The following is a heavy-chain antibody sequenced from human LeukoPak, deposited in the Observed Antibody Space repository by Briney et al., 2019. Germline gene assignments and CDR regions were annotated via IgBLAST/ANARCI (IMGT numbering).Heavy chain of an antibody. CDR3: ARDYDILTGYGAGPMDV. CDR1: GYTFTGYY. J-gene: IGHJ6*03. CDR2: INPNSGGT. Sequence: ASVKVSCKASGYTFTGYYMHWVRQAPGQGLEWMGWINPNSGGTNYAQKFQGRVTMTRDTSISTAYMELSRLRSDDTAVYYCARDYDILTGYGAGPMDVWGKGTTVTVSS. V-gene: IGHV1-2*02. D-gene: IGHD3-9*01.